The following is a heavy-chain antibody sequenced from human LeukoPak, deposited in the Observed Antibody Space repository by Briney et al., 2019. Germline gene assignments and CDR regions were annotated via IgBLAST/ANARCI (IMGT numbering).Heavy chain of an antibody. J-gene: IGHJ4*02. Sequence: SETLPLTCTVSGGSISSSSYYWGWIRQPPGKGLEWIGSIYYSGSTYYNPSLKSRVTISVDTSKNQFSLKLSSVTAADTAVYYCAREAPRYYYDSSGYYDYWGQGTLVTVSS. CDR1: GGSISSSSYY. CDR2: IYYSGST. D-gene: IGHD3-22*01. CDR3: AREAPRYYYDSSGYYDY. V-gene: IGHV4-39*02.